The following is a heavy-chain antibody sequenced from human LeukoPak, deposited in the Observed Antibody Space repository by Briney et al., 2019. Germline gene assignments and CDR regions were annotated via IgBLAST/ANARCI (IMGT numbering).Heavy chain of an antibody. CDR2: ISGSGDST. D-gene: IGHD6-13*01. CDR1: GFTSSSYA. V-gene: IGHV3-23*01. J-gene: IGHJ4*02. Sequence: GGSLRLSCAASGFTSSSYAMSWVRQAPGKGLEWVSAISGSGDSTYYGDSVKGRFTISRDNSKNTLYLQMNSLRAEDTAVYYCAKTRPLDSSSWSHGDYWGQGTLVTVSS. CDR3: AKTRPLDSSSWSHGDY.